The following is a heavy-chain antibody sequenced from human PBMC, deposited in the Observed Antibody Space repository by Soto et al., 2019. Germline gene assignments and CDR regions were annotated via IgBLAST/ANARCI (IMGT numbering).Heavy chain of an antibody. V-gene: IGHV3-21*01. D-gene: IGHD3-22*01. CDR1: GFTFSSYS. Sequence: PGGSLRLSCAASGFTFSSYSMNWVRQAPGKGLEWVSSISSSSSYIYYADSEKGRFTISRDNAKNSLYLQMNSLRAEDTAVYYCARDPIYYDSSASGVDYWGQGTLVTVSS. J-gene: IGHJ4*02. CDR3: ARDPIYYDSSASGVDY. CDR2: ISSSSSYI.